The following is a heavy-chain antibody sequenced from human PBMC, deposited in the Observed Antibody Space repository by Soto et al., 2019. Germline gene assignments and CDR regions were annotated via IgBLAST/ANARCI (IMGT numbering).Heavy chain of an antibody. J-gene: IGHJ6*02. CDR3: ARGGGFSPYYYNLDV. CDR2: INPRGGST. V-gene: IGHV1-46*02. CDR1: GYTLNTYY. Sequence: AASVKVSCKASGYTLNTYYMHWVRQAPGQGPEWMGIINPRGGSTTYAQNFHDRVTMTRDTSSSTVYMELSSLRSEETAVYYCARGGGFSPYYYNLDVWGQGTTVTVSS. D-gene: IGHD2-15*01.